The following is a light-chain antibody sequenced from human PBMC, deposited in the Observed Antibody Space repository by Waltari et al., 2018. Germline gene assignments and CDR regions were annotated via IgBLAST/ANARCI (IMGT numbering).Light chain of an antibody. CDR2: LGA. V-gene: IGKV2-28*01. CDR3: MQALQTPIT. J-gene: IGKJ4*01. CDR1: QSLLYSNGNNY. Sequence: DIVMTQSPLSLSVTPGEPASISCRSSQSLLYSNGNNYLDWYVQKPGQSPQILIDLGASRASGVPDRFSGSGSGTDFTLKISTVEAEDVGVYYCMQALQTPITFGGGTKVEIK.